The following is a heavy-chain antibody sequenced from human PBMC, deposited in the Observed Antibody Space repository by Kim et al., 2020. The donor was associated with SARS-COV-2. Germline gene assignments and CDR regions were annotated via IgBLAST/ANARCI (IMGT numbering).Heavy chain of an antibody. D-gene: IGHD3-22*01. V-gene: IGHV3-23*01. CDR1: GFTFSSYT. Sequence: GGSLRLSCAASGFTFSSYTMNWVRQAPGKGLEWVSVISGRGDDTYYTDSVKGRFTISRDNSKNTLYLQMNSLRVEDTAVYYCARLRPQYYDNSNYVTSGHFDYWGQGTLAT. CDR2: ISGRGDDT. J-gene: IGHJ4*02. CDR3: ARLRPQYYDNSNYVTSGHFDY.